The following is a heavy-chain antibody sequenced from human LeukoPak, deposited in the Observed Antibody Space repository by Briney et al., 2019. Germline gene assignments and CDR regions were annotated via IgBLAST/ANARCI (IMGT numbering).Heavy chain of an antibody. V-gene: IGHV3-23*01. Sequence: GGSLRRSCAASGFTFDYSAMTWVRQAPEKGLEWVSTINTGDITFYANSVKGRFTISRDNSKNALFLQMNSLRAEDTAIYYCVKGGFTYYDDWGQGTLVTVSS. J-gene: IGHJ4*02. D-gene: IGHD3-22*01. CDR3: VKGGFTYYDD. CDR1: GFTFDYSA. CDR2: INTGDIT.